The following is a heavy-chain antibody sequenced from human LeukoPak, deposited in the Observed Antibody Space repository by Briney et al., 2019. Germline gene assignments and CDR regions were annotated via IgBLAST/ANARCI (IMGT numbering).Heavy chain of an antibody. V-gene: IGHV4-39*01. J-gene: IGHJ5*02. CDR1: GGSVSGGSYY. D-gene: IGHD1-26*01. Sequence: PSVTLSLTCTVSGGSVSGGSYYWGWIRQPPGKGLEWIGTIYYTGTSYQNPSLKSRITISVDTSKNQFSLKLSSVTAADTAVYYCARHGGELSGFDPWGQGTLVTVSS. CDR2: IYYTGTS. CDR3: ARHGGELSGFDP.